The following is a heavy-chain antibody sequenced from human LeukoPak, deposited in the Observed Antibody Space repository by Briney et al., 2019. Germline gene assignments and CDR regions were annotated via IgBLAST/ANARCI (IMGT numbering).Heavy chain of an antibody. CDR3: ARDYDILTGYYKGLYP. D-gene: IGHD3-9*01. Sequence: ASVKVSCKASGYTFTSYGISWVRQAPGQGLEWMGWISAYNGNTNYAQKLRGRVTMTTDTSTSTAYMELRSLRSDDTAVYYCARDYDILTGYYKGLYPWGQGTLVTVSS. CDR1: GYTFTSYG. CDR2: ISAYNGNT. J-gene: IGHJ5*02. V-gene: IGHV1-18*01.